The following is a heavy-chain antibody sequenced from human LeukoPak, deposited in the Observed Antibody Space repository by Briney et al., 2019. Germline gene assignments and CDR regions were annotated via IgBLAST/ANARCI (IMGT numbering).Heavy chain of an antibody. CDR2: IIPIFGTA. Sequence: ASVKVSCKASGYTFTSYGISWVRQAPGQGLEWMGGIIPIFGTANYAQKFQGRVTITADKSISTAYLQWSSLKASDTAMYYCARRVSIAAQGYYGMDVWGQGTTVTVSS. V-gene: IGHV1-69*06. D-gene: IGHD6-6*01. CDR1: GYTFTSYG. J-gene: IGHJ6*02. CDR3: ARRVSIAAQGYYGMDV.